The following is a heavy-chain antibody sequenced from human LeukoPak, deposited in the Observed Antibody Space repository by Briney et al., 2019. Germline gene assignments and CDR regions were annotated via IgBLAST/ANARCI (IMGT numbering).Heavy chain of an antibody. J-gene: IGHJ4*02. CDR1: GYSISSGYY. V-gene: IGHV4-38-2*02. CDR2: IYHSGST. D-gene: IGHD2-21*01. Sequence: PSETLSLTCAVSGYSISSGYYWGWIRQPPGKGLEWIGSIYHSGSTYYNPSLKSRVTISVDTSKNQFSLKLSSVTAADTAVYYCAREFRGGGESGIFDYWGQGTLVTVSS. CDR3: AREFRGGGESGIFDY.